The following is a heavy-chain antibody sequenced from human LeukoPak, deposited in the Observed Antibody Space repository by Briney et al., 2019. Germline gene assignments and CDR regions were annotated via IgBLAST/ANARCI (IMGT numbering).Heavy chain of an antibody. V-gene: IGHV1-8*03. CDR1: GYTFTSFD. Sequence: GASVKVSCKASGYTFTSFDINWVRQATGQELEWMGWMNPNSGNTGYAQKFQGRVTITRNTSIDTAYMELSSLRSEDTAVYYCARGTKIAVAGTSQRKKFDFWGQGTLVTVSS. J-gene: IGHJ4*02. CDR2: MNPNSGNT. D-gene: IGHD6-19*01. CDR3: ARGTKIAVAGTSQRKKFDF.